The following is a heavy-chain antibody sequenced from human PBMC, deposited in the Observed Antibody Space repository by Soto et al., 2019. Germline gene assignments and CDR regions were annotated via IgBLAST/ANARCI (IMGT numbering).Heavy chain of an antibody. J-gene: IGHJ6*02. CDR1: GYTFTGYY. Sequence: ASVKVSCKASGYTFTGYYMHWVRQAPGQGLEWMGWINPNSGGTNYAQKFQGWVTMTRDTSISTAYMELSRLRTDDTAVYYCAREPLPRVLGYYYGMDVWGQGTTVTVSS. V-gene: IGHV1-2*04. CDR2: INPNSGGT. D-gene: IGHD2-15*01. CDR3: AREPLPRVLGYYYGMDV.